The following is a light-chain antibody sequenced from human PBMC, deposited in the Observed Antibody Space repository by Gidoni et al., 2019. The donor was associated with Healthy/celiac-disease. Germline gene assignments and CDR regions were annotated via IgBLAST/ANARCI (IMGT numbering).Light chain of an antibody. CDR3: QQYNNWPPYT. CDR1: QSDSSN. CDR2: GAS. Sequence: ELVMTQSPATLSVSPGDKATLSCRASQSDSSNLAWYQQKPGQAPRLLIYGASTRATGIPARFSGSGSGTEFTLTISSLQSEDFAVYYCQQYNNWPPYTFGQGTKLEIK. V-gene: IGKV3-15*01. J-gene: IGKJ2*01.